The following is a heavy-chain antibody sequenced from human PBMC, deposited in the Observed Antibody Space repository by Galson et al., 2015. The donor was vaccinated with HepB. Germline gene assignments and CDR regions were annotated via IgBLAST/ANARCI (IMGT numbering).Heavy chain of an antibody. D-gene: IGHD3-22*01. V-gene: IGHV5-51*03. CDR2: IYPSDSDT. CDR1: GYSFISYW. J-gene: IGHJ6*02. Sequence: QSGAEVKKPGESLKISCKGSGYSFISYWIGWVRQMPGKGLEWMGIIYPSDSDTRYNPSFQGQVTISADNSMSTAYLQWSSLKASDTAMYYCSRFKGYSYDSSGGTYLYYGMDVWGQGTKVTVFS. CDR3: SRFKGYSYDSSGGTYLYYGMDV.